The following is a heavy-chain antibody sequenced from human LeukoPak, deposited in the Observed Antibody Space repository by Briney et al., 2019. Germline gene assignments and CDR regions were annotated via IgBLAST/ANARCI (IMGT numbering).Heavy chain of an antibody. J-gene: IGHJ4*02. Sequence: GGSLRLSCAASGFTFSNYAMSWVRQAPGRGLEWVSTIVANGDTTYYADSVKGRFTTSRDNSKDTLYVQMNSLRADDTALYYCAKGTRSSFRGYFEYWGQGTLVTVSP. V-gene: IGHV3-23*01. CDR1: GFTFSNYA. CDR2: IVANGDTT. D-gene: IGHD2-2*01. CDR3: AKGTRSSFRGYFEY.